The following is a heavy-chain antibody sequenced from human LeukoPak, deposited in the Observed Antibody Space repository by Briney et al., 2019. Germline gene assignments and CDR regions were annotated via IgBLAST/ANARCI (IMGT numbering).Heavy chain of an antibody. Sequence: ASVKVSCKASGYTFTSYGISWVRQAPGQGLEWMGWISAYNGNTNYAQKLQGRVTMTTDTSTSTAYMELRSLRSDDTAVYYCARVFRAYYDFWSGYYVPSDFFDYWGQGALVTVSS. CDR2: ISAYNGNT. CDR1: GYTFTSYG. V-gene: IGHV1-18*01. J-gene: IGHJ4*02. D-gene: IGHD3-3*01. CDR3: ARVFRAYYDFWSGYYVPSDFFDY.